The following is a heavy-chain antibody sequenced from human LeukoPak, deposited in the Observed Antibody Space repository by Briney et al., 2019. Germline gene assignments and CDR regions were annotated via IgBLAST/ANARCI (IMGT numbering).Heavy chain of an antibody. J-gene: IGHJ4*02. D-gene: IGHD2-2*01. CDR2: ISGSGGNT. CDR1: GFTSSSYA. V-gene: IGHV3-23*01. CDR3: AKDEAPAATSSGPDY. Sequence: GGSLRLSCADSGFTSSSYAMSWVRQAPGKVLEWVSAISGSGGNTYYADSVKGRFTISRDNSKNTLYLQMNSLRAEDTAVYYCAKDEAPAATSSGPDYWGQGTLVTVSS.